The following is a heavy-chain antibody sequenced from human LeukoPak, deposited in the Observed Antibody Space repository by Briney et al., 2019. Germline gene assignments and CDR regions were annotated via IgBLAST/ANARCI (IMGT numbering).Heavy chain of an antibody. CDR3: ARFVVVPAAILGYWFDP. D-gene: IGHD2-2*01. V-gene: IGHV4-59*01. CDR1: GGSISSYY. Sequence: SETLSLTCAVSGGSISSYYWSWIRQPPGKGLEWIGYIYYSGSTNYNPSLKSRDTISVDTSKNQFSLKLSSVTAADTAVYYCARFVVVPAAILGYWFDPWGQGTLVTVSS. J-gene: IGHJ5*02. CDR2: IYYSGST.